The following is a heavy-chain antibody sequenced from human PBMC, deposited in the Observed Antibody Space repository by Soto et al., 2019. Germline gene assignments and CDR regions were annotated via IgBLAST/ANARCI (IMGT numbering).Heavy chain of an antibody. D-gene: IGHD6-19*01. CDR2: ISGGGGIT. CDR1: GFTFSSYA. V-gene: IGHV3-23*01. CDR3: ILAVGDY. J-gene: IGHJ4*02. Sequence: GGSLRLSCAASGFTFSSYAMSWVRQAPGKGLEWVSAISGGGGITYYADSVKGRFNISRDNSKNSLYLQMNSLRAQYTAVYYCILAVGDYCGQRTLVTVSS.